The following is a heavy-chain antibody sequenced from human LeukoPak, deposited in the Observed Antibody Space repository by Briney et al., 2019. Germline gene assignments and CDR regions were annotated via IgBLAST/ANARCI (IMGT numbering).Heavy chain of an antibody. CDR1: GFTFNSYA. Sequence: PGGSLRLFCAASGFTFNSYALSWVRQARGKGLEWVSGISGSGVNTYYADSVKGRFTISRDNSKNTLYLQMNSLRAEDTAVYYCAKLGGPYNWDYAGLNYMDVWGKGTTVTVSS. V-gene: IGHV3-23*01. D-gene: IGHD1-7*01. CDR3: AKLGGPYNWDYAGLNYMDV. J-gene: IGHJ6*03. CDR2: ISGSGVNT.